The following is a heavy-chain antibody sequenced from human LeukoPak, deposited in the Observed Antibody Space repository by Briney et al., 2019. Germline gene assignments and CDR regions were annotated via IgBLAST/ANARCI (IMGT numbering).Heavy chain of an antibody. CDR3: AREGREAPPFDY. CDR1: GYTFTSYY. J-gene: IGHJ4*02. Sequence: ASVKVSCKASGYTFTSYYMHWVRQAPGQGLEWMGVISPSGGSTSYAQKFQGRVTMTRDMSTSTVYMELSSLRSEDTAVYYCAREGREAPPFDYWGQGTLVTVSS. V-gene: IGHV1-46*01. CDR2: ISPSGGST.